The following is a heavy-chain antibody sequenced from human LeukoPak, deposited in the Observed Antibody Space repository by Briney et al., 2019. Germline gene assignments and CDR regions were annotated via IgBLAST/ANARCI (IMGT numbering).Heavy chain of an antibody. D-gene: IGHD1-1*01. Sequence: SVKVSCKASGGTFSSYAISWVRQAPGQGLEWMGGIIPIFGTANYAQKFQGRVTITTDESTSTAYMELSSLRSEDTAVYYCARGHPILVQLERRSGAFDIWGQGTMVTVSS. CDR1: GGTFSSYA. CDR3: ARGHPILVQLERRSGAFDI. J-gene: IGHJ3*02. V-gene: IGHV1-69*05. CDR2: IIPIFGTA.